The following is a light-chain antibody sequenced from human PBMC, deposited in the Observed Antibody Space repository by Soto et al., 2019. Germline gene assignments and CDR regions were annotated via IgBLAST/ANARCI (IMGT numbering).Light chain of an antibody. J-gene: IGLJ2*01. CDR1: SSDLGVYNY. CDR2: AAS. Sequence: QSALTQPASVSGSPGQSTTISCTGTSSDLGVYNYVSWYQHHPGKAPKLMIYAASYRPPGVSIRFSGSKSGNTASLTISGLQAEDEAEYYCSSYTTTNIVVFGGGTK. CDR3: SSYTTTNIVV. V-gene: IGLV2-14*01.